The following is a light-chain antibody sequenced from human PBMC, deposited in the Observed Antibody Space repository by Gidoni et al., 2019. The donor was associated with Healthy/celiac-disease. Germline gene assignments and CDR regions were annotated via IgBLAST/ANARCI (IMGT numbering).Light chain of an antibody. V-gene: IGKV1-5*03. CDR3: QQYNSYSWT. Sequence: DIHMTQSPSTLSASVGDRVTITCRASQSISSWLAWYQQKPGKAPKLLIYKASSLESGVPSRFSGSGSGTEFTLTISSLQPDDFATDYCQQYNSYSWTFGQGTKVEIK. CDR1: QSISSW. CDR2: KAS. J-gene: IGKJ1*01.